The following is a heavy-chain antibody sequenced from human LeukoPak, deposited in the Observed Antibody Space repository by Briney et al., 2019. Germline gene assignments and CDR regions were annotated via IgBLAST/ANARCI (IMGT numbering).Heavy chain of an antibody. CDR3: ARGAPVDY. D-gene: IGHD1-26*01. CDR1: GFTFSSYA. Sequence: GGSLRLSCAASGFTFSSYAMHWVRQAPGKGLEWVAVISYDGSNKYYADSVKGRFTISRDNSKNTLYLQMNSLRVEDTAVYYCARGAPVDYWGQGTLVTVSS. V-gene: IGHV3-30*04. J-gene: IGHJ4*02. CDR2: ISYDGSNK.